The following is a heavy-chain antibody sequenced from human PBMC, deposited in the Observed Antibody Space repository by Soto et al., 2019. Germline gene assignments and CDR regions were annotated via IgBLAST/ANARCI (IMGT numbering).Heavy chain of an antibody. CDR1: GGAFSRYA. CDR3: ARGTSWGLSRFDP. D-gene: IGHD2-2*01. Sequence: QVQLVQSGAEVKKPGSSVKVSCKSPGGAFSRYAINWVRQAPGQGLEWMGGVIPMFGTSNYAQKFQDRVTITADESTTTAYMALSSLRSADTAVYFCARGTSWGLSRFDPWGQGTLVTVSS. V-gene: IGHV1-69*12. J-gene: IGHJ5*02. CDR2: VIPMFGTS.